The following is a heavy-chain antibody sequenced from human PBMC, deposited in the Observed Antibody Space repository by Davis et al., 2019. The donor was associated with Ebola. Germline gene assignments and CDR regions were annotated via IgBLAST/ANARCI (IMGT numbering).Heavy chain of an antibody. D-gene: IGHD6-13*01. CDR3: ARGGGSSSWYALEWYFDL. Sequence: KISCKASGGTFSSYAISWLRQAPGQGLEWMGGIIPIFGTANYAQKFQGRVTITADESTSTAYMELSSLRSEDTAVYYCARGGGSSSWYALEWYFDLWGRGTLVTVSS. CDR1: GGTFSSYA. J-gene: IGHJ2*01. CDR2: IIPIFGTA. V-gene: IGHV1-69*01.